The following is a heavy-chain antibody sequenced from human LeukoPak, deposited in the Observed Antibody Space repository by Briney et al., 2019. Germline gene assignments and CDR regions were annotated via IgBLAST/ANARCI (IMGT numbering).Heavy chain of an antibody. V-gene: IGHV3-30-3*01. CDR3: ARDSGGGTGWYFDL. D-gene: IGHD3-10*01. Sequence: TGGSLRLSYAASGFTFSIYAMHWVRQAPGKGLEWVAVISYDGRNTFYTDSVKGRFTISRDNSKNTLYLQMNSLGPEDTAVYYCARDSGGGTGWYFDLWGRGTLVTASS. CDR1: GFTFSIYA. CDR2: ISYDGRNT. J-gene: IGHJ2*01.